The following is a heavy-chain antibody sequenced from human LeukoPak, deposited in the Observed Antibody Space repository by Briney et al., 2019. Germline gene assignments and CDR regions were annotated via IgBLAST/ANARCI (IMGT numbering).Heavy chain of an antibody. CDR1: GFTFSSYA. Sequence: PGRSLRLSCAASGFTFSSYAMHWVRQAPGKGLEWVAVILYDGSNKYYADSVKGRFTISRDNSKNTLYLQMNSLRAEDTAVYYCARGGLRITMIVVVSPLFDYWGQGTLVTVSS. V-gene: IGHV3-30-3*01. CDR2: ILYDGSNK. J-gene: IGHJ4*02. D-gene: IGHD3-22*01. CDR3: ARGGLRITMIVVVSPLFDY.